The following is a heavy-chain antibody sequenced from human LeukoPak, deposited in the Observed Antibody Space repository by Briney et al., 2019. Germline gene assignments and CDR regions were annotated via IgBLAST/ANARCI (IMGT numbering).Heavy chain of an antibody. D-gene: IGHD2-2*01. Sequence: SETLSLTCTVSGDSISSYYWSWIRQPAGKGLEWIGRIYTSGSTNYNPSLKSRVTMSVDTSKNQFSLKLSSVTAADTAVYYCARGGSSTSPSYYYYYMDVWGKGTTVTVSS. V-gene: IGHV4-4*07. J-gene: IGHJ6*03. CDR1: GDSISSYY. CDR2: IYTSGST. CDR3: ARGGSSTSPSYYYYYMDV.